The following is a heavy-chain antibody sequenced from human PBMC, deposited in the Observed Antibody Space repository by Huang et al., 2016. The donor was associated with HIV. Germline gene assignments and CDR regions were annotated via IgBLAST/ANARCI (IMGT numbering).Heavy chain of an antibody. D-gene: IGHD3-10*01. Sequence: QVQLVESGGGVVQPGRSLRLSCAASGFAFSSFDRHWIRQAPGKGLQWLAVISTDGTIKNYADSVRGRFTISRDNSKGTVYLQMNSLRPEDTAVYSCARTGSYYYGSGIYHFGDYWGQGTLVTVSS. CDR3: ARTGSYYYGSGIYHFGDY. CDR1: GFAFSSFD. CDR2: ISTDGTIK. J-gene: IGHJ4*02. V-gene: IGHV3-30*01.